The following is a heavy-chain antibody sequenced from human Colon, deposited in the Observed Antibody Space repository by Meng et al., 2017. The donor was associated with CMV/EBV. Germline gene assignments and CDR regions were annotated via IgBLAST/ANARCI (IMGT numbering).Heavy chain of an antibody. J-gene: IGHJ4*02. D-gene: IGHD2-15*01. CDR3: ARDPGRGPDY. CDR1: GGSISSGGYY. CDR2: IYYTGST. V-gene: IGHV4-31*03. Sequence: CTVSGGSISSGGYYWSWIRQHPGKGLEWIGYIYYTGSTYYNPSLKSRVVISGGTSKNQFSLKLSSVTAADTAVYFCARDPGRGPDYWGQGTLVTVSS.